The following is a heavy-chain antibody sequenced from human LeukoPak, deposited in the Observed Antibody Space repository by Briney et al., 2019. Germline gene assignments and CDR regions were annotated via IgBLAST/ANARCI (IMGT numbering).Heavy chain of an antibody. CDR1: GFTFSSYE. J-gene: IGHJ4*02. CDR2: ISSSGSTI. Sequence: GGSLRLSCAASGFTFSSYEMNWVRQAPGRGLEWVSYISSSGSTIYYADSVEGPFTISRDNAKNPMYLQMNSLRAEGTAVYYCTRAGYSSSWLLYWGEGTLVTVSS. D-gene: IGHD6-13*01. CDR3: TRAGYSSSWLLY. V-gene: IGHV3-48*03.